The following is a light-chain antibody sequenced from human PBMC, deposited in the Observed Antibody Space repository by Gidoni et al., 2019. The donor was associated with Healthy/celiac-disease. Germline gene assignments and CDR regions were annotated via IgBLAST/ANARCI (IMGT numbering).Light chain of an antibody. J-gene: IGKJ1*01. Sequence: EIVLTQTPGTRSLSPGERATLSCRAHQSVSSSNLAWYQQKPGQAPRLIIYGASSRATGIPDRCSGSVSSTDFTLTISRLEPEDFAVYYCHQYSSSPLTFXXXTKVEIK. CDR1: QSVSSSN. CDR2: GAS. V-gene: IGKV3-20*01. CDR3: HQYSSSPLT.